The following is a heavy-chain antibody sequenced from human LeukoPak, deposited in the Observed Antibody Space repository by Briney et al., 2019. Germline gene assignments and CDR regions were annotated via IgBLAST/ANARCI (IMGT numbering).Heavy chain of an antibody. J-gene: IGHJ3*02. Sequence: GESLKSSCKGSGYSFTSYWSGWLRRMPGKDLEWMGIIYPGDSDTRYSPSFEDQVTISANKSINTAYLQWISPKASDTAIVYYARHTRYCSSTSCTNGENAFDIWGQGTMVTVSS. D-gene: IGHD2-2*01. CDR2: IYPGDSDT. CDR3: ARHTRYCSSTSCTNGENAFDI. CDR1: GYSFTSYW. V-gene: IGHV5-51*01.